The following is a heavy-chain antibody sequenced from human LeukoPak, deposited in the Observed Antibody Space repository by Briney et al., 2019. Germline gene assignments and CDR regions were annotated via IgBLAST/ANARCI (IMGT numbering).Heavy chain of an antibody. CDR3: AREEQGRYELVVRGVIRAFDP. CDR1: GGTFSSYA. J-gene: IGHJ5*02. V-gene: IGHV1-69*04. CDR2: IIPILGIA. Sequence: GASVKVSCKASGGTFSSYAISWVRQAPGQGLEWMGRIIPILGIANYAQKFQGRVTMTRDTSISTAYMELSRLRSDDTAVYYCAREEQGRYELVVRGVIRAFDPWGQGTLVTVSS. D-gene: IGHD3-10*01.